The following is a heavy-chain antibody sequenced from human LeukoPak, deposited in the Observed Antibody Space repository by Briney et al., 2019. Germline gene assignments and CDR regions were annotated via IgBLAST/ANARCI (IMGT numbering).Heavy chain of an antibody. CDR1: GFTFNNYA. D-gene: IGHD6-13*01. Sequence: TGGSLRLSCAASGFTFNNYAMSWVRQAPGKGLLWVSRINSDGSSTSYADSVKGRFTISRDNAKNTLYLQMNSLRAEDTAVYYCARRIAAAAAPYYFDYWGQGTLVTVSS. V-gene: IGHV3-74*01. CDR2: INSDGSST. CDR3: ARRIAAAAAPYYFDY. J-gene: IGHJ4*02.